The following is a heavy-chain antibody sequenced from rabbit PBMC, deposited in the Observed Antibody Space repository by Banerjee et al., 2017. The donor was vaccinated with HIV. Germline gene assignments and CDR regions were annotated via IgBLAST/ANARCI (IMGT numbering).Heavy chain of an antibody. CDR3: ARDLTGIIGWNFGL. D-gene: IGHD1-1*01. J-gene: IGHJ4*01. CDR1: GFSFSSGYD. V-gene: IGHV1S40*01. CDR2: IYTGGSGST. Sequence: QQLVESGGGLVKPGASLTLTCKASGFSFSSGYDMCWVRQAPGKGLEWIGCIYTGGSGSTYYASWAKGPFTISKTSWTTVTLQMTSLTAADTATYFCARDLTGIIGWNFGLWGPGTLVTVS.